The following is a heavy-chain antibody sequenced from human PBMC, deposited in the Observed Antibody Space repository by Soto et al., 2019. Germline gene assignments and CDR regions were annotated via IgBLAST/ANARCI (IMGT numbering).Heavy chain of an antibody. J-gene: IGHJ4*02. V-gene: IGHV3-21*02. D-gene: IGHD5-12*01. CDR3: ARGDGYTFPSDC. CDR2: ITSGSDYI. CDR1: GFTFSAYS. Sequence: EVQLVESGGGLVKHGGSLRLSCVASGFTFSAYSMSWVRQAPGKGLEWVSSITSGSDYIYYADSLKGRFTISRDNANNSLFLQMNILRAADTAFYYCARGDGYTFPSDCWGQGTLVTVAS.